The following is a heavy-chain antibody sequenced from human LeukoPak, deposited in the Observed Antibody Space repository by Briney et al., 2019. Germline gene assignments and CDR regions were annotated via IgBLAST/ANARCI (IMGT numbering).Heavy chain of an antibody. D-gene: IGHD2-15*01. J-gene: IGHJ4*02. V-gene: IGHV1-46*01. CDR3: ARGDFVVVVAAIDPPSY. CDR1: GYTFTSYY. Sequence: ASVKVSCKASGYTFTSYYMHWVRQAPGQGLEWMGIINPSGGSTSYAQKFQGRVTMTRDMSTSTVYMELSSLRSEDTAVYYCARGDFVVVVAAIDPPSYWGQGTLVTVSS. CDR2: INPSGGST.